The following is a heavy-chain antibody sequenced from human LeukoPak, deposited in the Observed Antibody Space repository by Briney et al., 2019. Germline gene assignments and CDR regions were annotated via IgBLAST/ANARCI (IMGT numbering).Heavy chain of an antibody. CDR1: GYTLTELS. J-gene: IGHJ4*02. V-gene: IGHV1-24*01. D-gene: IGHD1-26*01. CDR3: ATPSSIVGATPVDY. Sequence: ASVKVSCKVSGYTLTELSMHWVRQAPGKGLEWMGGFDPEDGETIYAQKFQGRVTMTEDTSTDTAYMELSSLRSEDTAVYYCATPSSIVGATPVDYWGQGTLVTVSS. CDR2: FDPEDGET.